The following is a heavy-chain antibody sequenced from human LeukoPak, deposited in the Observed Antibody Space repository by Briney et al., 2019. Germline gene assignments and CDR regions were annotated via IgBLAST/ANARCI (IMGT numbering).Heavy chain of an antibody. CDR3: AKDRPDSSGWYYFDY. CDR1: GFTFSSYA. J-gene: IGHJ4*02. Sequence: PGRSLRLSCTASGFTFSSYAMSWVRQAPGKGLEWVSAISGSGGSTYYADSVKGRFTISRDNSKNTLYLQMNSLRAEDTAVYYCAKDRPDSSGWYYFDYWGQGTLVTVSS. V-gene: IGHV3-23*01. CDR2: ISGSGGST. D-gene: IGHD6-19*01.